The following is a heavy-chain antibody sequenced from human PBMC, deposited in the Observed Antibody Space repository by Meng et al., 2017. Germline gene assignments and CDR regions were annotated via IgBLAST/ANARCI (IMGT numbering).Heavy chain of an antibody. V-gene: IGHV1-18*01. J-gene: IGHJ3*02. D-gene: IGHD3-22*01. CDR2: ISAYNGNT. Sequence: ASVKVSCKASGYTFTSYGISWVRQAPGQGLEWMGWISAYNGNTNYAQKLQGRVTMTTDTSTSTAYMELRSLRSDDPAVYYCARDYNYYDSSGYYYVGAFDIWGQGTMVTVS. CDR1: GYTFTSYG. CDR3: ARDYNYYDSSGYYYVGAFDI.